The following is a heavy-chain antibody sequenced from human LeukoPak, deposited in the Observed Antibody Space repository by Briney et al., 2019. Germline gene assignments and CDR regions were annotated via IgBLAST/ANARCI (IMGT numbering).Heavy chain of an antibody. V-gene: IGHV3-30-3*01. CDR1: GXTFSSYA. Sequence: SGRSLRLSCAASGXTFSSYAFHWLRQAPGKGLESVGVLSYAGGNKYYAVSVKGRITISRDNSKHTLLLQMNSLTAGDTALYYRARDTSAEKRWLQLPDFWGQGTLVTVSS. D-gene: IGHD5-24*01. J-gene: IGHJ4*02. CDR2: LSYAGGNK. CDR3: ARDTSAEKRWLQLPDF.